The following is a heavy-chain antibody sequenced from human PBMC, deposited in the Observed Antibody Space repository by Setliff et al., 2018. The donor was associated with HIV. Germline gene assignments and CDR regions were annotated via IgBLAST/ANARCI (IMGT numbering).Heavy chain of an antibody. J-gene: IGHJ3*02. V-gene: IGHV4-38-2*01. CDR3: ASVFLYGSGHDVFHI. CDR2: IYHSGST. D-gene: IGHD3-10*01. Sequence: SETLSLTCAVSGYSISSGYYWGWIRQPPGKGLEWIGSIYHSGSTYYNPSLKSRVTISVDTSKNQFSLKLNSVTAADTAVYYCASVFLYGSGHDVFHIWGQGTMVTVSS. CDR1: GYSISSGYY.